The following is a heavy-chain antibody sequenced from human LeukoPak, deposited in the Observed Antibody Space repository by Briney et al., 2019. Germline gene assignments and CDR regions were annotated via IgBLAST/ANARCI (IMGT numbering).Heavy chain of an antibody. CDR2: ISGSGVST. V-gene: IGHV3-23*01. Sequence: GGSLRLSCAASGFTFSSYVMTWVRQAPGRGLEWISGISGSGVSTYYADSVKGRFTISRDNSKNTLYLQINSLRAEDTAIYYCAKGASSGWLLFWFDPWGQGTLVTVSS. CDR1: GFTFSSYV. D-gene: IGHD6-19*01. J-gene: IGHJ5*02. CDR3: AKGASSGWLLFWFDP.